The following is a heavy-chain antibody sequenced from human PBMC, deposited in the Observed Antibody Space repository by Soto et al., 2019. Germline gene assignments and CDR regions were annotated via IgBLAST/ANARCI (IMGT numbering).Heavy chain of an antibody. V-gene: IGHV1-46*01. CDR2: VNPSGGST. J-gene: IGHJ1*01. CDR1: GYIFTAYS. D-gene: IGHD2-15*01. CDR3: AREENCSDGICYSEYFQR. Sequence: ESSVKVSCKASGYIFTAYSMHWVRQAPGQGLEWMGVVNPSGGSTNYAQKFQGRITMTRDTSTSTVYMDLSSLTSKDTAVYYCAREENCSDGICYSEYFQRWGQGTLVTVSS.